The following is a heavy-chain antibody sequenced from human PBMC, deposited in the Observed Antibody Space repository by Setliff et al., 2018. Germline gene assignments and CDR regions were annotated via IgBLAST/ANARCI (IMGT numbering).Heavy chain of an antibody. CDR3: ARYGAKLAIEE. CDR2: FAPEVGEI. Sequence: ASVKVSCKVSGYSLKDSSMHWVRQVPGKGLEWMGGFAPEVGEIIYAQEFRGRVTMTADTSTDTAYMQVSGLRSEDTAVYFCARYGAKLAIEEWGQGTLVTVSS. J-gene: IGHJ4*02. CDR1: GYSLKDSS. D-gene: IGHD4-17*01. V-gene: IGHV1-24*01.